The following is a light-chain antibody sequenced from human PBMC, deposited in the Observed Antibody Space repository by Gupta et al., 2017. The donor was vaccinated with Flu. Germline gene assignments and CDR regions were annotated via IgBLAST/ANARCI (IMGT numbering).Light chain of an antibody. V-gene: IGKV1-5*03. Sequence: DIQMTQSPSTLSASVGDRVTITCRASQSISSWLAWYQQKPGKAPKLLIYKASSLESGVPSRFSGSGSGTEFTLTISSLQPDDFATYYCQQYKSYPVTCGKGTKVEIK. CDR3: QQYKSYPVT. J-gene: IGKJ1*01. CDR2: KAS. CDR1: QSISSW.